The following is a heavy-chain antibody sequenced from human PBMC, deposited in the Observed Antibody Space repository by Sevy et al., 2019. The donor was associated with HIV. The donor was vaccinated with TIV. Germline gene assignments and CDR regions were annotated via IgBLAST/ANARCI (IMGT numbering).Heavy chain of an antibody. D-gene: IGHD1-1*01. CDR3: ASGEGLDSVLGQDGYTSNGY. Sequence: GESLKISCAASGFTFSSYAMHWVRQAPGKGLEWVAVISYDGSNKYYADSVKGRFTISRDNSKNTLYLQMNSLRAEDTAVYYCASGEGLDSVLGQDGYTSNGYWGQGTLVTVSS. V-gene: IGHV3-30-3*01. J-gene: IGHJ4*02. CDR2: ISYDGSNK. CDR1: GFTFSSYA.